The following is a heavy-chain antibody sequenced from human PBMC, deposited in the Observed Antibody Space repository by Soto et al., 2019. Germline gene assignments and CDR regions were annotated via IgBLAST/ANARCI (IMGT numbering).Heavy chain of an antibody. CDR3: ATLPRTIERTPAAIWSFDS. V-gene: IGHV1-24*01. CDR2: LDAEDGET. CDR1: GYSLSDLS. D-gene: IGHD2-2*01. J-gene: IGHJ4*02. Sequence: GASVKVSCKVSGYSLSDLSIDWVRQAPGKGLEWMGGLDAEDGETIYAQKLQGRGTMTEDTSTDTAYMELSSLTSEDTAMYYCATLPRTIERTPAAIWSFDSWGQGTLGTVSS.